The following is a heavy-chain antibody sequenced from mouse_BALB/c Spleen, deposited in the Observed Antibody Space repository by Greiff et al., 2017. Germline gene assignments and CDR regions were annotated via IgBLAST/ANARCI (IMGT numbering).Heavy chain of an antibody. Sequence: EVQLQESGPGLVKPSQSLSLTCSVTGYSITSGYYWNWIRQFPGNKLEWMGYISYDGSNNYNPSLKNRISITRDTSKNQFFLKLNSVTTEDTATYDCACPSDYGSSFDYWGQGTTLTVSS. D-gene: IGHD1-1*01. J-gene: IGHJ2*01. CDR3: ACPSDYGSSFDY. CDR1: GYSITSGYY. CDR2: ISYDGSN. V-gene: IGHV3-6*02.